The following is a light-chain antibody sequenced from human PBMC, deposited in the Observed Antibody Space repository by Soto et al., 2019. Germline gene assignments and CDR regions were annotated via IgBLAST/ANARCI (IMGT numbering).Light chain of an antibody. V-gene: IGKV1-33*01. J-gene: IGKJ4*01. CDR2: DAS. Sequence: DVQMTQSPSSLSASVGDRVTITCKANQSIANFLNWFQHNPGEAPKLLISDASHLELGVPSRFSGSQSGTDFVLGISNLLSEDVAKYFCQQYEDLPLTFGGGTKVYI. CDR1: QSIANF. CDR3: QQYEDLPLT.